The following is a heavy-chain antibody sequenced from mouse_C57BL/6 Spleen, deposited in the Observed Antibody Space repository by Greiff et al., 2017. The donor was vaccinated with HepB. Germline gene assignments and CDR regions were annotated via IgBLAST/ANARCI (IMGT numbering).Heavy chain of an antibody. CDR3: ARIDYDYDGGVDY. Sequence: QVQLQQPGAELVRPGSSVKLSCKASGYTFTSYWMHWVKQRPIQGLEWIGNIDPSDSETHYNQKFKDKATLTVDKSSSTAYMQLSSLTSEDSAVYYCARIDYDYDGGVDYWGQGTTLTVSS. CDR1: GYTFTSYW. CDR2: IDPSDSET. V-gene: IGHV1-52*01. D-gene: IGHD2-4*01. J-gene: IGHJ2*01.